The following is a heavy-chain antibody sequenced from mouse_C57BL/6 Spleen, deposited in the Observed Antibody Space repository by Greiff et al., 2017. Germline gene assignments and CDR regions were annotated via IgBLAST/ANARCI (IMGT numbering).Heavy chain of an antibody. CDR1: GFTFSSYG. CDR3: ASHTFITTVVAKRGFDY. CDR2: ISSGGSYT. J-gene: IGHJ2*01. Sequence: EVQRVESGGDLVKPGGSLKLSCAASGFTFSSYGMSWVRQTPDKRLEWVATISSGGSYTYYPDSVKGRFTISRDNAKNTLYLQMSSLKSEDTAMYYCASHTFITTVVAKRGFDYWGQGTTLTVSS. V-gene: IGHV5-6*01. D-gene: IGHD1-1*01.